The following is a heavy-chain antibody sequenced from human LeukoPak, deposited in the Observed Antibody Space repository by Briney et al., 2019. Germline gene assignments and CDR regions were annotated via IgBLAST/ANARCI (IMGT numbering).Heavy chain of an antibody. V-gene: IGHV3-9*01. CDR3: AKDHSYSFSQHYFDY. Sequence: GGSLRLSCAASGFTFDDYAMQWVRQAPGKGLEWGSGISWNIGNIDYADPVKGRFTISRDNAKNSLYLQMNSLRAEDTALYYCAKDHSYSFSQHYFDYWGQGTLVNGSS. D-gene: IGHD6-13*01. CDR1: GFTFDDYA. CDR2: ISWNIGNI. J-gene: IGHJ4*02.